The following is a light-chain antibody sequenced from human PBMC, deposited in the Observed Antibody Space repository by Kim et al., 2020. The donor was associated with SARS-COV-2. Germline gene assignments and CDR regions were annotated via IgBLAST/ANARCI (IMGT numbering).Light chain of an antibody. J-gene: IGKJ2*01. CDR2: KAS. V-gene: IGKV1-5*03. CDR1: QSISSW. Sequence: ASVGDRVTITCRASQSISSWLDWYQQKPGKAPKLLIYKASSLESGVPSRFSGSGSGTEFTLTISSLQPDDFATYYCQQYNSYSPYTFGQGTKLEI. CDR3: QQYNSYSPYT.